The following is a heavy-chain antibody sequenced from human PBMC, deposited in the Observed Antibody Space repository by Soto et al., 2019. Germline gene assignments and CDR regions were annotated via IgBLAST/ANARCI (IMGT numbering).Heavy chain of an antibody. CDR3: ARSSAVITTLDYFDY. D-gene: IGHD3-22*01. CDR2: IYYSGST. J-gene: IGHJ4*02. CDR1: GDCISSYY. Sequence: PSETLSLTCTVSGDCISSYYWSWIRQPPGKGLEWIGYIYYSGSTNYNPSLKSRVTISVDTSKNQFSPKLSSVTAADTAVYYCARSSAVITTLDYFDYWGQGTLVTVSS. V-gene: IGHV4-59*08.